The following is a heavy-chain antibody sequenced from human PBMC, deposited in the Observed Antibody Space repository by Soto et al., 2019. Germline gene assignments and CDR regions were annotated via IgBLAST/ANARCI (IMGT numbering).Heavy chain of an antibody. J-gene: IGHJ4*02. CDR2: INAGNGNT. CDR1: GYTFTSYA. CDR3: ARAVAVPADFDY. D-gene: IGHD6-19*01. Sequence: ASVKVSCKASGYTFTSYAMHWVRQAPGQRLEWMGWINAGNGNTKYSQKFQSRVTITRDTSAGAAYMELSSLSSEDTAVYYCARAVAVPADFDYWGQGTLVTVSS. V-gene: IGHV1-3*01.